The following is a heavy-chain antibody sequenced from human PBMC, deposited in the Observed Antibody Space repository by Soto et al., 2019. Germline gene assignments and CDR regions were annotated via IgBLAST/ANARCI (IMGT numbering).Heavy chain of an antibody. D-gene: IGHD6-13*01. Sequence: GVSLRLSCAASGFTVSSNYMSWVRQAPGKGLEWVSVIYSGRSTYYADSVKGRFTISRDNSKNTLYLQMNSLRAEDTAVYYCARGKLAAAGDAFDIWGQGTMVTVSS. CDR2: IYSGRST. J-gene: IGHJ3*02. V-gene: IGHV3-53*01. CDR1: GFTVSSNY. CDR3: ARGKLAAAGDAFDI.